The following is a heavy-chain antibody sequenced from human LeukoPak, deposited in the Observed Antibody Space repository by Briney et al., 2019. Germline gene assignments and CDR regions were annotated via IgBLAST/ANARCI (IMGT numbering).Heavy chain of an antibody. Sequence: ASVKVSCKASGYTFTSYYMHWVRQAPGQGLEWMGIIDPSGGSTSYAQKFQGRVTMTRDTSTSTVYMELSSLRSEDTAVYYCARGSKDCGGDCYPGPNWFDPWGQGTLVTVSS. J-gene: IGHJ5*02. CDR3: ARGSKDCGGDCYPGPNWFDP. CDR2: IDPSGGST. CDR1: GYTFTSYY. V-gene: IGHV1-46*03. D-gene: IGHD2-21*01.